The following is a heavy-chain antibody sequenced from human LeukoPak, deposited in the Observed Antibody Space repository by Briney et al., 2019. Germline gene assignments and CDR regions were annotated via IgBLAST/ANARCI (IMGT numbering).Heavy chain of an antibody. Sequence: QPGGSLRLSCAASGFTFSSYEMNWVRQAPGKGLEWVSYISSSGSTIYYADSVKGRFTISRDNSKNTLYLQMNSLRAEGTAVYYCARVGLIPRRGGEGGGFDYWGQGTLVTVSS. CDR2: ISSSGSTI. CDR3: ARVGLIPRRGGEGGGFDY. D-gene: IGHD2-15*01. V-gene: IGHV3-48*03. J-gene: IGHJ4*02. CDR1: GFTFSSYE.